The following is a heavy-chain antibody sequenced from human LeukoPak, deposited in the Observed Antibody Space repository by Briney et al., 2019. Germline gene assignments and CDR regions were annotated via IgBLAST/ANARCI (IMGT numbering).Heavy chain of an antibody. Sequence: PGGSLRLSCAASGFTFSSYSTNWVRQAPGKGLEWVSYISSSSSTIYYADSVKGRFTISRDNAKNSLYLQMNSLRAEDTAVYYCARDSAAKISYSSSWYTGRYGMDVWGQGTTVTVSS. CDR3: ARDSAAKISYSSSWYTGRYGMDV. V-gene: IGHV3-48*01. D-gene: IGHD6-13*01. J-gene: IGHJ6*02. CDR2: ISSSSSTI. CDR1: GFTFSSYS.